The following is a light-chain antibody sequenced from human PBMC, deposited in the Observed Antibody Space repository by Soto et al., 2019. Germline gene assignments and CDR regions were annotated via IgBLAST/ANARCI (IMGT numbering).Light chain of an antibody. Sequence: QSVLTQPASVSGSPGESITISCTGTSSDVVTYNLVTWYQQHPGRVPKLILYEGNKRPSGVSSRFSASKSGNTASLTISGLQAEDEADYFCCSYAPSRTLLFGGGTKVTVL. CDR3: CSYAPSRTLL. CDR1: SSDVVTYNL. J-gene: IGLJ2*01. CDR2: EGN. V-gene: IGLV2-23*01.